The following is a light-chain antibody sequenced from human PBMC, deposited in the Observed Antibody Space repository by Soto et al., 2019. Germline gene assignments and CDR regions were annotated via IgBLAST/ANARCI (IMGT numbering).Light chain of an antibody. CDR2: TND. CDR1: FSNIGSNY. V-gene: IGLV1-47*02. Sequence: QSVLTQPPSASGTPGQRVTISCSGRFSNIGSNYVYWYQQLPGTAPKLLIFTNDQRTSGVPGRFSGSKSGTSASLAISGLRSEVEADYYCAVWDDSLRGWVFGGGTKVTVL. J-gene: IGLJ3*02. CDR3: AVWDDSLRGWV.